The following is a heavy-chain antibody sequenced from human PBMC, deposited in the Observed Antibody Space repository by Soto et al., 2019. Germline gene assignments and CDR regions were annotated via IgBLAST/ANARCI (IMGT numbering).Heavy chain of an antibody. J-gene: IGHJ6*02. V-gene: IGHV4-61*08. CDR2: IHSSGSA. CDR3: ARGFSIVSMDA. D-gene: IGHD3-3*02. CDR1: GDYVSSGGYY. Sequence: SDTLSLTCTVSGDYVSSGGYYWSWIRQPPGKGLEWIGYIHSSGSANYNPSLKSRVTISRDTSKKQISLKVASVTAADTAGYYCARGFSIVSMDAWGQATTVTVSS.